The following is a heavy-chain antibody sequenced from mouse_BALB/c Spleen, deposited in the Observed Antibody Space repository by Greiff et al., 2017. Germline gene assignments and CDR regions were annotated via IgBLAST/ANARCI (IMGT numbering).Heavy chain of an antibody. CDR2: IRNKANGYTT. CDR3: ARDLTGTGY. J-gene: IGHJ2*01. V-gene: IGHV7-3*02. D-gene: IGHD4-1*01. Sequence: DVKLVESGGGLVQPGGSLRLSCATSGFTFTDYYMSWVRQPPGKALEWLGFIRNKANGYTTEYSASVKGRFTISRDNSQSILYLQMNTLRAEDSATYYCARDLTGTGYWGQGTTLTVSS. CDR1: GFTFTDYY.